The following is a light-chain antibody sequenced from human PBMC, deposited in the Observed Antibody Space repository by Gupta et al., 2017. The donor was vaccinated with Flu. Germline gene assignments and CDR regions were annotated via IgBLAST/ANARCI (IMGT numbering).Light chain of an antibody. V-gene: IGLV2-14*01. Sequence: QSALTQPASVSGSPGQSLTISCTGTSSDVGGYSYVSWYQQHPDKAPKLMIYEVSNRPSGVSNRFSCSKSGNTASLTISGLQAEDEADYYCSSYTSSSTWVFGGGTKLTVL. CDR2: EVS. CDR1: SSDVGGYSY. J-gene: IGLJ3*02. CDR3: SSYTSSSTWV.